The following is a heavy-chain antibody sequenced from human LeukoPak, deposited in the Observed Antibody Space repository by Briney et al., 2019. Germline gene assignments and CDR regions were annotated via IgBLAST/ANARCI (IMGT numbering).Heavy chain of an antibody. CDR2: MNPNSGNT. V-gene: IGHV1-8*03. J-gene: IGHJ4*02. CDR3: ARGYYDSSGHSTDY. Sequence: ASVKVSCKASGYTFTSYDINWVRQATGQGLEWMGWMNPNSGNTGYAQKFQGRVTITRNTSISTAYMELSSLRSQDTAVYYCARGYYDSSGHSTDYWGQGTLVTVSS. D-gene: IGHD3-22*01. CDR1: GYTFTSYD.